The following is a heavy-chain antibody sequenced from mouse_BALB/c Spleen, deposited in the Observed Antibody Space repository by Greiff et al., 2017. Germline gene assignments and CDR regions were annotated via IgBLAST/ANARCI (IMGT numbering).Heavy chain of an antibody. V-gene: IGHV2-4-1*01. J-gene: IGHJ3*01. CDR2: IWSGGST. CDR3: ARNDDYGYSAWFAY. D-gene: IGHD2-2*01. CDR1: GFSLTSYG. Sequence: QVQLKESGPGLVQPSQSLSITCTVSGFSLTSYGVHWVRQSPGKGLEWLGVIWSGGSTDYNAAFISRLSISKDNSKSQVFFKMNSLQADDTAIYYCARNDDYGYSAWFAYWGQGTLVTVSA.